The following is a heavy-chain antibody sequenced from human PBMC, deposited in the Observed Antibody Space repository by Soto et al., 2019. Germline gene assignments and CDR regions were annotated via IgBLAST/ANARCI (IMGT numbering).Heavy chain of an antibody. Sequence: PGGSLRLSCAASGFTFSNAWMSWVRQAPGKGLEWIGRIKSKTDGGTTDYAAPVKGRFTISRDDSKNTLYLQMNSLKTEDTAVYYCTTDLVGATTPFDYWGQGTLVTDSS. CDR2: IKSKTDGGTT. D-gene: IGHD1-26*01. CDR1: GFTFSNAW. CDR3: TTDLVGATTPFDY. V-gene: IGHV3-15*01. J-gene: IGHJ4*02.